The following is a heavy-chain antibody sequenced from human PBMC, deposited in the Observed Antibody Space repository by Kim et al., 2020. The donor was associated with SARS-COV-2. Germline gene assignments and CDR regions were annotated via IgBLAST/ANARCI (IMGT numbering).Heavy chain of an antibody. D-gene: IGHD3-22*01. CDR2: ISYDGSNK. CDR1: GFTFSSYA. CDR3: ARDATTWLWGGWFDP. J-gene: IGHJ5*02. V-gene: IGHV3-30-3*01. Sequence: GGSLRLSCAASGFTFSSYAMHWVRQAPGKGLEWVAVISYDGSNKYYADSVKGRFTISRDNSKNTLYLQMNSLRAEDTAVYYCARDATTWLWGGWFDPWGQGTLVTVSS.